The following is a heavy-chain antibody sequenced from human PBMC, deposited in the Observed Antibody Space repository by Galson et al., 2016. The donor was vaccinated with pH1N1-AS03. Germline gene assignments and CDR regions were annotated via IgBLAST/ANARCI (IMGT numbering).Heavy chain of an antibody. Sequence: SLRLACAASGFSFSTYWMSWVRQAPGKGPGWVANIHPDGSEKYYGDSVKGRFTISRDNAKNSLDLQMNSLRAEDTAVDDCGREHWGGCEYWGQGTLVTVSS. V-gene: IGHV3-7*03. CDR2: IHPDGSEK. CDR3: GREHWGGCEY. CDR1: GFSFSTYW. J-gene: IGHJ4*02. D-gene: IGHD3-16*01.